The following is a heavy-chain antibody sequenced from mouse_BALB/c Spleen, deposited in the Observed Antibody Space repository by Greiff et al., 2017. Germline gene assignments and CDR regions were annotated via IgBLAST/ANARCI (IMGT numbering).Heavy chain of an antibody. D-gene: IGHD1-1*01. Sequence: VQLQQSGAELVKPGASVKLSCKASGYTFTSYYMYWVKQRPGQGLEWIGEINPSNGGTNFNEKFKSKATLTVDKSSSTAYMQLSSLTSEDSAVYYCTRGGLLLGAMDYWGQGTSVTVSS. CDR2: INPSNGGT. V-gene: IGHV1S81*02. J-gene: IGHJ4*01. CDR1: GYTFTSYY. CDR3: TRGGLLLGAMDY.